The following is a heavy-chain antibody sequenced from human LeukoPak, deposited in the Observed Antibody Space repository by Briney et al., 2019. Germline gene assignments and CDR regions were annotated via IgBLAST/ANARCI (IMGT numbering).Heavy chain of an antibody. Sequence: GGSLRLSCAASGFTLSSYSMKWVRQAPGKGLEWVSSISSSSSYIYYADSVKGRFTISRDNAKNSLYLQMNSLRAEDTAVYYCARGPDDYGFDYWGQGTLVTVSS. J-gene: IGHJ4*02. CDR2: ISSSSSYI. CDR1: GFTLSSYS. CDR3: ARGPDDYGFDY. V-gene: IGHV3-21*01. D-gene: IGHD4-17*01.